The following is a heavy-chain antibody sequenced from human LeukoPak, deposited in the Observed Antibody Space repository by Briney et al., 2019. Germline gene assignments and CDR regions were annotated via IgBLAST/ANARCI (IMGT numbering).Heavy chain of an antibody. D-gene: IGHD3-3*01. V-gene: IGHV3-23*01. CDR2: ISGSGGST. CDR3: ARRGLRPDYYYVDV. CDR1: GFTFSSYA. J-gene: IGHJ6*03. Sequence: GGSLRLSCAASGFTFSSYAMSWVRQAPGKGLEWVSAISGSGGSTYYADSVKGRFTISRDNSKNTLYLQMNSLRAEDTAVYYCARRGLRPDYYYVDVWGKGTTVTVSS.